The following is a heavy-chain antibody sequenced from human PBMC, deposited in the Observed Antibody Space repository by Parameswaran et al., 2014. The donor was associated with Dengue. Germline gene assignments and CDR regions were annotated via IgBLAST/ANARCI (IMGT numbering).Heavy chain of an antibody. V-gene: IGHV1-69*01. D-gene: IGHD5-18*01. J-gene: IGHJ4*02. Sequence: SWVRQAPGQGLEWMGGIIPIFGTANYAQKFQGRVTITADESTSTAYMELSSLRSEDTAVYYCARSGTAMVLGVSYYFDYWGQGTLVTVSS. CDR3: ARSGTAMVLGVSYYFDY. CDR2: IIPIFGTA.